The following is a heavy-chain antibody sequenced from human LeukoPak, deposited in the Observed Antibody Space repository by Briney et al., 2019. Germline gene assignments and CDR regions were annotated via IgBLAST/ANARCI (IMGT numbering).Heavy chain of an antibody. J-gene: IGHJ4*02. CDR1: GYTFTNYG. CDR2: ISTNNGNT. Sequence: ASVKVSCKSSGYTFTNYGITWVRQAPGQRLEWMGWISTNNGNTNYAQKLQCRVTMTTDTSTSTAYMELRSLRSDDTAVYYCARDKFEKPLWSGEGPGCDYWGQGTLVTVSS. D-gene: IGHD3-10*01. V-gene: IGHV1-18*01. CDR3: ARDKFEKPLWSGEGPGCDY.